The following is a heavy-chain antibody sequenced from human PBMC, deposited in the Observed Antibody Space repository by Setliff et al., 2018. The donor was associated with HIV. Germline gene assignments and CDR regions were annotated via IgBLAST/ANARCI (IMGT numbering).Heavy chain of an antibody. D-gene: IGHD6-6*01. CDR2: IFYSGST. Sequence: SETLSLTCTVSGVSTSSSTYYWGWIRQPPGKGLEWIGYIFYSGSTYYNPSLKSRVTISADTSKNQLSLKLSSVTAADTAVYYCARAGRGARWFYYMDVWGKGTTVTVSS. CDR3: ARAGRGARWFYYMDV. CDR1: GVSTSSSTYY. V-gene: IGHV4-39*07. J-gene: IGHJ6*03.